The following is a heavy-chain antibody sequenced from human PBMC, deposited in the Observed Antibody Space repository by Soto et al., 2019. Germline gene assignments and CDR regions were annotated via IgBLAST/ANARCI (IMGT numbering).Heavy chain of an antibody. D-gene: IGHD2-21*01. CDR3: ARGGGGGLFEH. Sequence: GGSLRLSCATSGFPFSDYYMSWIRQAPGKGLEWLSHISPKSTYRNYADSVKGRFTISRDNTKSSLFLQMNSLGVEDTAVYYCARGGGGGLFEHWGQGVLVSVSS. CDR1: GFPFSDYY. CDR2: ISPKSTYR. V-gene: IGHV3-11*06. J-gene: IGHJ4*02.